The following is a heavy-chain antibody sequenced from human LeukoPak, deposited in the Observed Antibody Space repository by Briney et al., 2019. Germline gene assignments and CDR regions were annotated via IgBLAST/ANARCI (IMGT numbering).Heavy chain of an antibody. J-gene: IGHJ1*01. V-gene: IGHV1-69*01. CDR1: GGTFSSYA. D-gene: IGHD6-19*01. Sequence: SVKVSCKASGGTFSSYAISWVRQAPGQGREWMGGIIPIFGTANYAQKFQGRVTITADESTSTAYMELSSLRSEDTAVYYCARGVSRKQWLVQHWGQGTLVTVSS. CDR2: IIPIFGTA. CDR3: ARGVSRKQWLVQH.